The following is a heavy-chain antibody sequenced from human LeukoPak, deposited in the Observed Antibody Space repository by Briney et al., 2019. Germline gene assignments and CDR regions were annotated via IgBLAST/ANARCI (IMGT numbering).Heavy chain of an antibody. CDR1: GFTFSSYW. D-gene: IGHD1-26*01. CDR3: ARQWGRSFDY. CDR2: IKEDGSEK. V-gene: IGHV3-7*04. J-gene: IGHJ4*02. Sequence: GGSLRLSCAASGFTFSSYWMSWVRQAPGKGLEWVANIKEDGSEKFFVDSVKGRFTISRDNAKNSLYLQMNSLRAEDTAVYYCARQWGRSFDYWGQGTLVTVSS.